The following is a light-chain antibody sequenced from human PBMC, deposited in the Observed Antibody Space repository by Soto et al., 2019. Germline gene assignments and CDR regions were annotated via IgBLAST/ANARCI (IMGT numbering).Light chain of an antibody. CDR3: QQYGSTPYT. J-gene: IGKJ2*01. CDR1: QSVSNNH. Sequence: EIVLTQSPGTLSSSPGERVTLSCRASQSVSNNHLTWYQQKPGQPPRFLIFDASSRATGIPDRFSGSGSGPDFTLTIRSLEPEDFAVYYCQQYGSTPYTFGQGTKLEIK. CDR2: DAS. V-gene: IGKV3-20*01.